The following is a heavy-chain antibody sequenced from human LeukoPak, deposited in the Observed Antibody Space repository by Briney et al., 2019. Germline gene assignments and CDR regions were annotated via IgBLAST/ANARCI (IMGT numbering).Heavy chain of an antibody. CDR2: IIPILGIA. Sequence: ASVKVSCKASGGTFSSYTISWVRQAPGQGLEWMGRIIPILGIANYAQKFQGRVTITAGKSTSTAYMELSSLRSEDTAVSYCARVRSNSNLDYWGQGTLVTVSS. V-gene: IGHV1-69*02. CDR1: GGTFSSYT. D-gene: IGHD4-11*01. J-gene: IGHJ4*02. CDR3: ARVRSNSNLDY.